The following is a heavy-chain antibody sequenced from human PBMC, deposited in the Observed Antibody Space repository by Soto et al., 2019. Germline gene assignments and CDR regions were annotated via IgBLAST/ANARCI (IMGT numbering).Heavy chain of an antibody. V-gene: IGHV4-4*08. J-gene: IGHJ4*02. CDR2: IYYSGST. CDR3: AREATIAARLDS. D-gene: IGHD6-6*01. Sequence: SXTLSLTCTVSGGSISSYYRSWIRQPPGKGLEWIGYIYYSGSTHNNPSLKSRVTMSVDTYTNQFSLKLNSVTAADTAVYYCAREATIAARLDSWGQGTLVTVSS. CDR1: GGSISSYY.